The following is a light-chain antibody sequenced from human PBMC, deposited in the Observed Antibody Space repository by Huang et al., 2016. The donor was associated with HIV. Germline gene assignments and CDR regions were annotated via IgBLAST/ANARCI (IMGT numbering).Light chain of an antibody. CDR3: QQYDNWPLT. CDR1: QSVSTN. Sequence: EIVMTQSPASLSVSPGQRATLSCRASQSVSTNLAWYQQKPGQAPSLLIYGAATRATGLPAMFSGSGSGTEFTLAINSLQSEDFAVYYCQQYDNWPLTFGGGTKVEIK. CDR2: GAA. J-gene: IGKJ4*01. V-gene: IGKV3-15*01.